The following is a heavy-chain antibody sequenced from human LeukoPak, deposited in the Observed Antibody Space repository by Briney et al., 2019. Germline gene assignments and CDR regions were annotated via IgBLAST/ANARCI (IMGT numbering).Heavy chain of an antibody. J-gene: IGHJ4*02. CDR3: ARGAYQFDY. CDR1: GFAFDEYA. CDR2: VRSKDYGGRT. Sequence: GSLRLSCTASGFAFDEYAMSWFRQAPGKGLEWVGFVRSKDYGGRTQYAASVNGRFTISRDDSESIAFLQMNSLKTEDTAVYYCARGAYQFDYWGQGTLVTVSS. V-gene: IGHV3-49*03.